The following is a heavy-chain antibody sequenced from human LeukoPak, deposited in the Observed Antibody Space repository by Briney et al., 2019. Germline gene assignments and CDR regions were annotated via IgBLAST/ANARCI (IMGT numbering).Heavy chain of an antibody. V-gene: IGHV1-69*17. J-gene: IGHJ6*02. CDR2: IIPIFGIA. CDR3: ARDLDRQLPLYYYYYGMDV. D-gene: IGHD6-13*01. Sequence: SVKVSCKASGGTFISYAISWVRQAPGQGLEWMGRIIPIFGIANYAQKFQGRVTITADKSTSTAYMELSSLRSEDTAVYYCARDLDRQLPLYYYYYGMDVWGQGTTVTVSS. CDR1: GGTFISYA.